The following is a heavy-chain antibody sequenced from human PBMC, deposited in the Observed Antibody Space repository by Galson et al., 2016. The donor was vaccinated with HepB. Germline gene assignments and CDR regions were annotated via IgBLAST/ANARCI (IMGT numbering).Heavy chain of an antibody. CDR2: TSYDGTNK. CDR3: ARGSIIAAGRSGMDV. CDR1: GFTFNTFA. D-gene: IGHD6-13*01. V-gene: IGHV3-30-3*01. J-gene: IGHJ6*02. Sequence: SLRLSCAASGFTFNTFAMHWVRQAPGKGLEWVAVTSYDGTNKYYADSVKGRFTISRDNSKNTLYLRMNSLRAEDTAVCYCARGSIIAAGRSGMDVWGRGTTVAVSS.